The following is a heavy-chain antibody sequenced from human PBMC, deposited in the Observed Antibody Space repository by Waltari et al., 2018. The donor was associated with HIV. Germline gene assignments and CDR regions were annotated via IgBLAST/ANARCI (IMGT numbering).Heavy chain of an antibody. D-gene: IGHD1-26*01. V-gene: IGHV1-18*01. CDR2: NSAQNGNT. J-gene: IGHJ4*02. Sequence: QVQLVQSGAEVEKPGASMKVSCKASGYTYITYGIAWVRQAPRQGLDGMGWNSAQNGNTIYAQKFQDRITMTIDTTSKSAYLQLRSLRSDDTAIYYCARVVRDLVGATVDHWGPGTLVTVSS. CDR3: ARVVRDLVGATVDH. CDR1: GYTYITYG.